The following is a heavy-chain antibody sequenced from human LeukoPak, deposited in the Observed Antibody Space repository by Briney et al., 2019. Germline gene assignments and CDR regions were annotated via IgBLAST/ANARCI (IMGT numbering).Heavy chain of an antibody. CDR2: IIPIFGTA. CDR1: GGTFSSYA. Sequence: ASVKVSCKASGGTFSSYAISWVRQAPGQGLEWMGGIIPIFGTANYAQKFQGRVTITADESTSTAYMELSSLRSEDTAVYYCARCRDYCDSSGYYRLDYWGQGTLVTVSS. CDR3: ARCRDYCDSSGYYRLDY. J-gene: IGHJ4*02. V-gene: IGHV1-69*13. D-gene: IGHD3-22*01.